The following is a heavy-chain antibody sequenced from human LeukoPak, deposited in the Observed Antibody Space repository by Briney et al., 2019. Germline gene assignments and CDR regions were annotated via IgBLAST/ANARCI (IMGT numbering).Heavy chain of an antibody. CDR1: GYTFTSYA. D-gene: IGHD6-13*01. Sequence: GASVKVSCKASGYTFTSYAMNWVRQAPGQGLEWMGWINPNTDGTNYAQKFQGRVTMTRNTSISTAYMELSSLRSEDTAVYYCARIRDSSSGETFDYWGQGTLVTVSS. J-gene: IGHJ4*02. CDR2: INPNTDGT. CDR3: ARIRDSSSGETFDY. V-gene: IGHV1-8*02.